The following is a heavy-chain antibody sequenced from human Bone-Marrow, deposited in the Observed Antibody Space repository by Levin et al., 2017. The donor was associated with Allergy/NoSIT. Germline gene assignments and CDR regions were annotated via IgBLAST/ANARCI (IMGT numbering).Heavy chain of an antibody. Sequence: GSLRLSCTVSGDSISSSGYYWGWFRQPPGTGLEWIGTLYYTGKSYDTPSLKSRLTITVDTSKNQLSLKLNSVTAADTAVYYCARAFYGDNDAFDIWGQGTLVTIS. CDR1: GDSISSSGYY. D-gene: IGHD4-23*01. CDR2: LYYTGKS. V-gene: IGHV4-39*07. CDR3: ARAFYGDNDAFDI. J-gene: IGHJ3*02.